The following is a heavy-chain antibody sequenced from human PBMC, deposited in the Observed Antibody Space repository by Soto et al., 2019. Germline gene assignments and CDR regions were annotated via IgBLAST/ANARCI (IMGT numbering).Heavy chain of an antibody. CDR2: INTNTGNP. CDR3: ARGLSWEYYDFWSGYDPAAFDI. J-gene: IGHJ3*02. Sequence: ASVKVSCKASGYTFTSYVMNWVRQAPGQGLEWMGWINTNTGNPTYAQGFTGRFVFSLDTSVSTAYLQICSLKAEDTAVYYCARGLSWEYYDFWSGYDPAAFDIWGQGTMVTVSS. CDR1: GYTFTSYV. V-gene: IGHV7-4-1*01. D-gene: IGHD3-3*01.